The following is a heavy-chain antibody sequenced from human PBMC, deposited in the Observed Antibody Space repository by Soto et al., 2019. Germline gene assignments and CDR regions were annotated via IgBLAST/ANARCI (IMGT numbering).Heavy chain of an antibody. D-gene: IGHD2-15*01. CDR3: ARDRIRYGMDV. V-gene: IGHV4-61*01. CDR1: GGSVSSGSYY. Sequence: QVQLQEPGPGLVKPSETLSLTCTVSGGSVSSGSYYWSWIRQPPGKGLEWIGYIYYSGSTNYNPSLKSRVTISVDTSKNQFSLKLSSVTAADTAVYYCARDRIRYGMDVWGQGTTVTVSS. CDR2: IYYSGST. J-gene: IGHJ6*02.